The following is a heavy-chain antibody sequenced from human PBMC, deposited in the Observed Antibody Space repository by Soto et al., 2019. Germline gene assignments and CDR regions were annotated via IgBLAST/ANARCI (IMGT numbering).Heavy chain of an antibody. CDR1: GGSISSGDYY. CDR3: ARVNAVRGVSTYYFDY. CDR2: IYYSGST. J-gene: IGHJ4*02. Sequence: SLTCTVSGGSISSGDYYWSWIRQPPGKGLEWIGYIYYSGSTYYNPSLKSRVTISVDTSKNQFSLKLSSVTAADTAVYYCARVNAVRGVSTYYFDYWGQGTLVTVSS. D-gene: IGHD3-10*02. V-gene: IGHV4-30-4*01.